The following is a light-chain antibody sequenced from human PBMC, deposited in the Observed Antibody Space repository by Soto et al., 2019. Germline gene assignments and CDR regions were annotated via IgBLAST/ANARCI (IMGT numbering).Light chain of an antibody. V-gene: IGLV2-8*01. CDR3: SSYTGGNPSYV. CDR1: SSDFGGYDY. CDR2: EVT. J-gene: IGLJ1*01. Sequence: QSVLTPPPSASGPPGQSVTISCTGTSSDFGGYDYVSWYQQHPGKAPKLMIYEVTIRPSGVSDRFSGSKSGNRASLTVSGLQAEDEADYYCSSYTGGNPSYVFGTGTKGTVL.